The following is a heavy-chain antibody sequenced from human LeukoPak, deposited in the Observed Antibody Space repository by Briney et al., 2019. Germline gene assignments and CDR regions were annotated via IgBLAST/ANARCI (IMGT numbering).Heavy chain of an antibody. CDR3: ARDSIVGATPDY. CDR2: INPNSGGT. D-gene: IGHD1-26*01. CDR1: GYNFTGYY. V-gene: IGHV1-2*02. Sequence: ASVKASCKASGYNFTGYYMHWVRQAPGQGLEWMGWINPNSGGTNYAQKFQGRVTMTRDTSITTAYMDLSRLKSDDTAVYYCARDSIVGATPDYWGQGTLVTVSS. J-gene: IGHJ4*02.